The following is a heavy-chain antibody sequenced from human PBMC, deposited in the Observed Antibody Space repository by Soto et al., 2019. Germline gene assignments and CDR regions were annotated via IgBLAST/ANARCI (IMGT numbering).Heavy chain of an antibody. V-gene: IGHV3-33*01. D-gene: IGHD6-13*01. Sequence: GGSLRLSCAASGFTFSSYGMHWVRQAPGKGLEWVAVIWYDGSNKYYADSVKGRFTISRDNSKNTLYLQMNSLRAEDTAVYYCARDRRREYSSSWYYYYYGMDVWGQGTTVTVSS. CDR3: ARDRRREYSSSWYYYYYGMDV. CDR2: IWYDGSNK. CDR1: GFTFSSYG. J-gene: IGHJ6*02.